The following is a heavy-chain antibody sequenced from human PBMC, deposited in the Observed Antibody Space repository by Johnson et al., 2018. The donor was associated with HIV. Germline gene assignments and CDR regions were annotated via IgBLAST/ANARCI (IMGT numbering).Heavy chain of an antibody. D-gene: IGHD3-10*01. Sequence: VQLLESGGGLVQPGGSLRLSCAASGFTFSSYAMSWVRQAPGKGLEWVSVIYSGGSTYYADSVKGRFTISRDNSKNTLYLQMNSLRVEDTAVYYCASEVRGVLDIWGQGTMVTVSS. CDR2: IYSGGST. CDR1: GFTFSSYA. CDR3: ASEVRGVLDI. J-gene: IGHJ3*02. V-gene: IGHV3-66*01.